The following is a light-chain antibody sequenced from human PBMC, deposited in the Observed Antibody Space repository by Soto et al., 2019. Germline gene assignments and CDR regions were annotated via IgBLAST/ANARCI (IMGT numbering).Light chain of an antibody. Sequence: IQLTQSPSSLSASVGDRVIITCRASQAISNYVAWYQQRAGKAPKVLTYEASTLHSGVPSRFSGSGSGTEFTLTIDSLQPADFATYYCQQVKRDLPLTVGGGTKVEIK. CDR2: EAS. V-gene: IGKV1-9*01. CDR3: QQVKRDLPLT. J-gene: IGKJ4*01. CDR1: QAISNY.